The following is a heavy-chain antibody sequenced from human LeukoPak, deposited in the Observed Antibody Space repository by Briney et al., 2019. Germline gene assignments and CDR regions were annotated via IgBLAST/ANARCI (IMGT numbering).Heavy chain of an antibody. CDR2: IRSKANSYAT. Sequence: GGSLRLSCAVSGFTFSGSAIHWVRQASRKGLEWVGRIRSKANSYATGYGASVKGRFTISRDDSRNTAYLQMSSLKTEDTAIYFCTRSFNWGSDYWGQGTLVTVSS. J-gene: IGHJ4*02. D-gene: IGHD7-27*01. V-gene: IGHV3-73*01. CDR1: GFTFSGSA. CDR3: TRSFNWGSDY.